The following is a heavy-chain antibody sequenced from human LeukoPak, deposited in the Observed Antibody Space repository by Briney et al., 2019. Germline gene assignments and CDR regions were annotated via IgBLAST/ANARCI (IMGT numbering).Heavy chain of an antibody. D-gene: IGHD6-13*01. CDR1: GGSISSYY. Sequence: SETLSLTCTVSGGSISSYYWSWIRQPPGKGLEWIGYIDYSGSTNYNPSLKSRVTISLDTSKNQFSLKLSSVTAADTAVYYCARDHLAATGTSNWFDPWGQGTLVTVSS. J-gene: IGHJ5*02. V-gene: IGHV4-59*01. CDR2: IDYSGST. CDR3: ARDHLAATGTSNWFDP.